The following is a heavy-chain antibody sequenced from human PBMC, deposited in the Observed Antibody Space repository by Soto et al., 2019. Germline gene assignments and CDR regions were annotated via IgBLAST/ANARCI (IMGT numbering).Heavy chain of an antibody. CDR1: GVTFSTSG. CDR2: IIALFGTP. CDR3: ARASPSLCGGSNCYRLDSYFDS. J-gene: IGHJ4*03. Sequence: QVQLVQSGAEVKKPGSSLKVSCKTSGVTFSTSGISWMRQGPGQGLEWMGGIIALFGTPKYARKFQGRVSIPADDSATTLYLELSGLSSDDTAIYYCARASPSLCGGSNCYRLDSYFDSWGQGSQVVVSS. V-gene: IGHV1-69*01. D-gene: IGHD2-15*01.